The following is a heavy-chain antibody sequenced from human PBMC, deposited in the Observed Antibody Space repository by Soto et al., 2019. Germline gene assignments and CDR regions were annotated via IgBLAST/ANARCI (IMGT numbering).Heavy chain of an antibody. D-gene: IGHD1-20*01. CDR1: GASISSSTFF. CDR3: ARHRAAGAFYNWEGFDP. CDR2: IYPTGKT. Sequence: PSETLSLTCTVSGASISSSTFFWGWIRQPPGRGLEWIGIIYPTGKTYYNSSLKSRVTMSVDTTNKQFSLKLSSVTAADTAVYYCARHRAAGAFYNWEGFDPWGHGTLVTVSS. J-gene: IGHJ5*02. V-gene: IGHV4-39*01.